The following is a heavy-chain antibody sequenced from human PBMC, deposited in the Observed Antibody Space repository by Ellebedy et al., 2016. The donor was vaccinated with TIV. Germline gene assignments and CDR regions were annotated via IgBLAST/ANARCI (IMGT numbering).Heavy chain of an antibody. V-gene: IGHV3-49*03. J-gene: IGHJ3*02. CDR2: IRSKTYSGTT. CDR1: GFTFTDSA. Sequence: PGGSLRLSCTGPGFTFTDSAMSWFRQVPGKGLEWVGFIRSKTYSGTTEYAASVKGRFTSSRADSKRIAHLQMNGLKAEDTAVYYCFRVPEVERWPRTFDIWGQGTMVTVSS. D-gene: IGHD4-23*01. CDR3: FRVPEVERWPRTFDI.